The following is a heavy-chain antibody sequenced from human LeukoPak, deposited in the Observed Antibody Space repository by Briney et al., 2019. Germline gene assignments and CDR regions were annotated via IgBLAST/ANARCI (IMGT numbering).Heavy chain of an antibody. V-gene: IGHV1-18*01. D-gene: IGHD4-11*01. Sequence: GASVKVSCKASGYTFTSYGISWVRQAPGQGLEWTGWISAYNGNTNYAQKLQGRVTMTTDTSTSTAYMELRSLRSDDTAVYYCARGSRMTTVTRYYYYYYGMDVWGQGTTVTVSS. CDR2: ISAYNGNT. CDR1: GYTFTSYG. CDR3: ARGSRMTTVTRYYYYYYGMDV. J-gene: IGHJ6*02.